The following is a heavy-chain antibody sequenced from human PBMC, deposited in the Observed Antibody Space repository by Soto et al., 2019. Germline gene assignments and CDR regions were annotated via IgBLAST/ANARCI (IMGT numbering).Heavy chain of an antibody. J-gene: IGHJ3*02. V-gene: IGHV1-18*01. CDR3: ARDQVLYSGYVSHAFDI. D-gene: IGHD5-12*01. Sequence: QVQLVQSGAEVKKPGASVKVSCKASGYTFTSYGISWVRQAPGQGLEWMGWISAYNGNTNYAQKLQGRVTMTTDTSTGTAYMGLRSLRSDDTAVYYCARDQVLYSGYVSHAFDIWGQGTMVTVSS. CDR1: GYTFTSYG. CDR2: ISAYNGNT.